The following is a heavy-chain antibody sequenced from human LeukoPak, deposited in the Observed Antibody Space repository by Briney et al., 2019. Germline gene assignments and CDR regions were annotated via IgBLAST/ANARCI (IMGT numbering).Heavy chain of an antibody. CDR1: GFTFSSYS. CDR2: ISSSSSYI. D-gene: IGHD3-10*01. CDR3: ARELRGSGSSNY. V-gene: IGHV3-21*01. Sequence: GGSLRLSCAAPGFTFSSYSMNWVRQAPGKGLEWVSSISSSSSYIYYADSVKGRFTISRDNAKNSLYLQMNSLRAEDTAVYYCARELRGSGSSNYWGQGTLVTVSS. J-gene: IGHJ4*02.